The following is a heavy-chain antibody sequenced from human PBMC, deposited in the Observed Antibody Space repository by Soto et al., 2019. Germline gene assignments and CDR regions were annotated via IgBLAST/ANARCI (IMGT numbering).Heavy chain of an antibody. CDR2: ISGSGGST. CDR3: AKDLRGGATPRYYFDY. J-gene: IGHJ4*02. Sequence: EVQLLESGGGLVQPGGSLRLSCAASGCTFSSYAMSWVRQAPGKGLEWVSAISGSGGSTYYADSVKGRFTISRDNSKNTLYLQMNSLRAEDTAVYYCAKDLRGGATPRYYFDYWGQGTLVTVSS. CDR1: GCTFSSYA. V-gene: IGHV3-23*01. D-gene: IGHD1-26*01.